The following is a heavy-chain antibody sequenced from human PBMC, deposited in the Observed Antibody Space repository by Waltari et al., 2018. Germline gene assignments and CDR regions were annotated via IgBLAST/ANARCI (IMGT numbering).Heavy chain of an antibody. CDR1: ELPFSNYA. CDR2: TESGGDT. D-gene: IGHD3-10*01. CDR3: TRWNPYYVAFDM. Sequence: EVQLAASGGDLVQPGGSLRLSCAASELPFSNYAIRWVRRRPGRGVEGVSVTESGGDTYYVASVKGRFTVSRENAKKSLYLQMNSLRAEDTAVYYCTRWNPYYVAFDMWGQGTMVTVSS. J-gene: IGHJ3*02. V-gene: IGHV3-13*01.